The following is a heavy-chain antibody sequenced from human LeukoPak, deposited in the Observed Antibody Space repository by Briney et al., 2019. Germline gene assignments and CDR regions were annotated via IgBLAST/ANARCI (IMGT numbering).Heavy chain of an antibody. CDR3: ARGAPRPFDY. V-gene: IGHV4-31*03. Sequence: PSETLSLTCTVSGGSISSGGFYWSWIRQHPGMGLEWIGYIDYSGSAYYNPSLKSRLTISVDTSKNQFSLKLSSVTAADTAVYYCARGAPRPFDYWGQGTLVTVSS. J-gene: IGHJ4*02. CDR2: IDYSGSA. CDR1: GGSISSGGFY. D-gene: IGHD1-26*01.